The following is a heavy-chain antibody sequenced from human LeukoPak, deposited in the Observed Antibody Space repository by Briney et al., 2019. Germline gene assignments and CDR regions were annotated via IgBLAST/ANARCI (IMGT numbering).Heavy chain of an antibody. CDR1: GGSIKNSY. J-gene: IGHJ3*02. Sequence: SETLSLTCTVSGGSIKNSYCSWIRQPAGKGLEWIGRIYTSGSTNYNPSLKSRVTMSIDTSKNQFSLRLTSVTAADTAGYYCARERYSSSWDALDDAFDIWGQGTMVTVS. V-gene: IGHV4-4*07. D-gene: IGHD6-13*01. CDR2: IYTSGST. CDR3: ARERYSSSWDALDDAFDI.